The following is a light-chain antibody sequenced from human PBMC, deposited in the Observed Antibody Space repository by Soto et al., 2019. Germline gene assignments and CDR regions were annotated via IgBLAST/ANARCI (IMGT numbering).Light chain of an antibody. CDR1: QSVSSY. Sequence: EIVLTQSPATLSLSLGERATLSCRASQSVSSYLAWYQQKPGQAPRLLIYDASNRATGIPARFSGSGSGTDFTLTISSLEPEDFAVYYCQQRSNWQGYTFGQGTKLEIK. V-gene: IGKV3-11*01. CDR2: DAS. J-gene: IGKJ2*01. CDR3: QQRSNWQGYT.